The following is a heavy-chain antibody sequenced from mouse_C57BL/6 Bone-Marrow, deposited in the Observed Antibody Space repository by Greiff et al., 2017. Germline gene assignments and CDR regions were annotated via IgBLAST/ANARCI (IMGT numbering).Heavy chain of an antibody. CDR1: GFTFSSYA. CDR2: ISDGGSYT. Sequence: EVQLVESGGGLVKPGGSLKLSCAASGFTFSSYAMSWVRQTPEKRLEWVATISDGGSYTYYPDNVKGRFTISRDNAKNNLYLQMSHLKSEDTAMYYCARDYYGSSYNARDYWGQGTSVTVSS. CDR3: ARDYYGSSYNARDY. D-gene: IGHD1-1*01. J-gene: IGHJ4*01. V-gene: IGHV5-4*01.